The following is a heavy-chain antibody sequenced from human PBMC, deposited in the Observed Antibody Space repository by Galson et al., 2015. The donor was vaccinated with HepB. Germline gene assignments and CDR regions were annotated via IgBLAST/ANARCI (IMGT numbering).Heavy chain of an antibody. J-gene: IGHJ4*02. D-gene: IGHD4-17*01. CDR2: INPDGSQR. CDR3: ATQDYGDIDF. Sequence: LRLSCAASPFILNRFWMTWVRQAPGKGLEWVAVINPDGSQRYYADSLRGRFTISRDNALKSLYLQINSLRAEDTAVYSCATQDYGDIDFRGQGTLVTVSS. V-gene: IGHV3-7*03. CDR1: PFILNRFW.